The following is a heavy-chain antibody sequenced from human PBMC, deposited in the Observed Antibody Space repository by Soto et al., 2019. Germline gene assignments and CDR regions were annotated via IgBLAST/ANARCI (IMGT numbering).Heavy chain of an antibody. CDR2: INHSGST. D-gene: IGHD2-2*01. J-gene: IGHJ3*01. CDR1: GGSFNGYY. Sequence: LSETLSLTCAVYGGSFNGYYWNWIRQPPGKGLEWIGEINHSGSTNYNPSLKSRVTISVDTSKNQFSLKLSSVTAADTAVYYCAREYSSSTSFGAFGRWGQGKMFTVSS. V-gene: IGHV4-34*01. CDR3: AREYSSSTSFGAFGR.